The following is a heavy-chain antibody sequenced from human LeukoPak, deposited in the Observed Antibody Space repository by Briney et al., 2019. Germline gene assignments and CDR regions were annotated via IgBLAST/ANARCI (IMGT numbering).Heavy chain of an antibody. CDR1: GYTFTGYY. J-gene: IGHJ4*02. CDR3: ARDTYDIGASDY. D-gene: IGHD3-22*01. Sequence: ASVKVSCKASGYTFTGYYMHWVRQAPGQGLEWMGWINPNSGGTNYAQKFQGRVTMTRDTSMGTAYMELSRLRSDDTAVYYCARDTYDIGASDYWGQGTLVTVSS. V-gene: IGHV1-2*02. CDR2: INPNSGGT.